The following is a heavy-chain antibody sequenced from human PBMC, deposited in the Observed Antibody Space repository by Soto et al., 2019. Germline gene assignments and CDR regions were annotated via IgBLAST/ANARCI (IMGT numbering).Heavy chain of an antibody. CDR3: ARHMDYNILTGYFD. J-gene: IGHJ4*02. V-gene: IGHV4-39*01. CDR2: MSHSGST. D-gene: IGHD3-9*01. Sequence: QLQLQESGPALVRPSETLSLNCVVSGGSTSSSIHYWGWIRQPPGKGLEWIGSMSHSGSTHYNPSLKIRVNISADKSKNQFSLTLTTVTPADTAVYFCARHMDYNILTGYFDWGQGTLVTVSS. CDR1: GGSTSSSIHY.